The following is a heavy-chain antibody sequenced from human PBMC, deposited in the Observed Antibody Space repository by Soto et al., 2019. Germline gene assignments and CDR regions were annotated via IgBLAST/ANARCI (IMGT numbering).Heavy chain of an antibody. CDR2: VSANGQGI. CDR3: AKDRHYPRDYFHY. J-gene: IGHJ4*02. CDR1: GFTFSSSA. Sequence: GGSLRLSCTASGFTFSSSAISWVRQAPGKGLEWVSAVSANGQGIYYADSVRGRFTISRDNSKNTVFLHMDSLSAEDTAVYYCAKDRHYPRDYFHYWGQGTLVTVSS. V-gene: IGHV3-23*01. D-gene: IGHD3-10*01.